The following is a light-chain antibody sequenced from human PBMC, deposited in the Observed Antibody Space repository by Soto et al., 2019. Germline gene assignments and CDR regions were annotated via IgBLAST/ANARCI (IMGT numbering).Light chain of an antibody. CDR3: QQHDTWPQT. V-gene: IGKV3-15*01. J-gene: IGKJ1*01. CDR2: GTS. Sequence: EIVMTQSPATLSVSPGERATLSCRASQSISRNLAWYQQKPGQAPRLLLYGTSTRAIAVPARFSGSGSGTEFTLTISSLQSEDFAVYYCQQHDTWPQTFGQGTKVEIK. CDR1: QSISRN.